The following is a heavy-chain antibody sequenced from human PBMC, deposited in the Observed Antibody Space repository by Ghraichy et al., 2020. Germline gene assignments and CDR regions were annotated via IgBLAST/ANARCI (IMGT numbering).Heavy chain of an antibody. CDR3: VRDNGVGGRSAFDL. D-gene: IGHD2-8*01. J-gene: IGHJ3*01. CDR2: SRNKAKSYST. V-gene: IGHV3-72*01. CDR1: GFTLSDHF. Sequence: GGSLRLSCAASGFTLSDHFMDWVRQAPGKGLEWVGRSRNKAKSYSTEYAASVKGRFTISRDDSKNSLLLQMNSLKTEDTAVYFCVRDNGVGGRSAFDLWGHGTMVAISS.